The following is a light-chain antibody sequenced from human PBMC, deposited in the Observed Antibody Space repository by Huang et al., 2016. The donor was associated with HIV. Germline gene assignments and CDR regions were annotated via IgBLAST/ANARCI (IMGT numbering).Light chain of an antibody. CDR1: QTVLDNSKNKNS. J-gene: IGKJ2*01. V-gene: IGKV4-1*01. CDR3: QQYFSSPNT. Sequence: DIVMTQSPDSLAVSLGKRATISCKSSQTVLDNSKNKNSLAWYQQKPGQPPKLLIYWASTREYGVPDRFSGSGSGTDFTLTISRLQAEDVAVYYCQQYFSSPNTFGQGTKLEIK. CDR2: WAS.